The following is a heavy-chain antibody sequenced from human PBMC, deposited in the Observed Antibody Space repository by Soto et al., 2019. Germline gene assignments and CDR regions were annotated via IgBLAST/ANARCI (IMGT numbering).Heavy chain of an antibody. V-gene: IGHV5-51*01. Sequence: GESLKISCKGSGYSFTSYWIGWVRQMPGKGLEWMGIIYPGDSDTRYSPSFQGQVTISADKSISTAYLQWSSLKASDTAMYYCARRSAYCSSTSCYYSAFDIWGQGTMVTVSS. J-gene: IGHJ3*02. CDR2: IYPGDSDT. CDR3: ARRSAYCSSTSCYYSAFDI. D-gene: IGHD2-2*01. CDR1: GYSFTSYW.